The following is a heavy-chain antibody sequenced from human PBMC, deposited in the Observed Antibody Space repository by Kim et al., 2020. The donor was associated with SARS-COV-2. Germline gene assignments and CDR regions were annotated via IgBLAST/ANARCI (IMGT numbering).Heavy chain of an antibody. V-gene: IGHV5-51*01. CDR1: GYPFIDYY. CDR2: VFPRDSDT. J-gene: IGHJ5*02. D-gene: IGHD1-26*01. CDR3: ARRPTIRGSYEFDR. Sequence: GESLKIPCKASGYPFIDYYIVWVRQMPGRGLEWMGIVFPRDSDTRYSPSFQGQVTISADKSIITAYLHWSRLEASDSAMYFCARRPTIRGSYEFDRWRQGTLLTVSS.